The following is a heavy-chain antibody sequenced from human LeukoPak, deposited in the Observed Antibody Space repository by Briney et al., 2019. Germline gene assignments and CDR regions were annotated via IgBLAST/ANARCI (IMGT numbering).Heavy chain of an antibody. D-gene: IGHD5-12*01. CDR1: GGSFSGHY. CDR2: IKQSGNT. CDR3: ARMSGYDVYILYFYYHGMDV. V-gene: IGHV4-34*01. Sequence: SETLSLTCAVYGGSFSGHYWSWIRQPPGKGLEWIGEIKQSGNTNYNPSLKSRVSISVETSKNQFSLKLNSVTAADTALYYCARMSGYDVYILYFYYHGMDVWGQGTTVTVSS. J-gene: IGHJ6*02.